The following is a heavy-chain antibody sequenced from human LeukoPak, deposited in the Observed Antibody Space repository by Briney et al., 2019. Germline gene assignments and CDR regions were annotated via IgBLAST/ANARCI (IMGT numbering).Heavy chain of an antibody. CDR2: MNPNSGNT. V-gene: IGHV1-8*01. Sequence: GASVKVSCKASGYTFTSYDINWVRQAAGQGLEWMGWMNPNSGNTGYAQKFQGRVTMTRDSSITTAYMELSSLRSEDTAVYYCVRVLRSSGWYYWGQGTLVTVSS. D-gene: IGHD6-19*01. J-gene: IGHJ4*02. CDR1: GYTFTSYD. CDR3: VRVLRSSGWYY.